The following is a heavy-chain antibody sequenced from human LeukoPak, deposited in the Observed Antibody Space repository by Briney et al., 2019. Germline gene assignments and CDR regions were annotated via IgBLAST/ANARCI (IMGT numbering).Heavy chain of an antibody. CDR2: INHSGST. D-gene: IGHD3-22*01. Sequence: SETLSLTCAVYGGSFSGYYWSWIRQPPGKGLEWIGEINHSGSTNYNPSLKSRVTISVDTSKNQFSLKLSSVTAADTAVYYCARPWDSSGYSSLDYWGQGTLVTVSS. V-gene: IGHV4-34*01. CDR1: GGSFSGYY. CDR3: ARPWDSSGYSSLDY. J-gene: IGHJ4*02.